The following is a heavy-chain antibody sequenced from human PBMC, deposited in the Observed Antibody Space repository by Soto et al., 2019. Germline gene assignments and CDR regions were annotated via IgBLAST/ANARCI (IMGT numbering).Heavy chain of an antibody. Sequence: SETLSLTCTVSGGSVSSGSYYWSWIRQPPGKGLECIGYISYSGTINYNPSFRSRVSRSLDTSKSHFSLRLTSVAAADTAYYYCARVIGGRTLYDYWGLGTLVTVS. J-gene: IGHJ4*02. CDR2: ISYSGTI. CDR1: GGSVSSGSYY. CDR3: ARVIGGRTLYDY. D-gene: IGHD1-1*01. V-gene: IGHV4-61*03.